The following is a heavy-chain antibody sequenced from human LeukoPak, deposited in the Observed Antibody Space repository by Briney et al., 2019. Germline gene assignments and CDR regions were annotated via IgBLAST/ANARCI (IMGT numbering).Heavy chain of an antibody. D-gene: IGHD1-26*01. CDR2: INHSGSN. CDR1: GGSFSGYY. J-gene: IGHJ3*02. CDR3: ARQDVDAGAGATSYAFDI. Sequence: SETXSLXCAVYGGSFSGYYWTWIRQPPGKGLEWIGEINHSGSNNYNPSLKSRVTISVDTSKDQFSLKLSSVTAADTAVYYCARQDVDAGAGATSYAFDIWDQGTMVTVSS. V-gene: IGHV4-34*01.